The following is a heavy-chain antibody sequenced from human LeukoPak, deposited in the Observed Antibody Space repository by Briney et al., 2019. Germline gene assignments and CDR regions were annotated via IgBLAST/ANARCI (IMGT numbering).Heavy chain of an antibody. CDR2: INRSGST. J-gene: IGHJ4*02. D-gene: IGHD5-18*01. CDR3: ARRKRGSSTIYSNGWDPRYYFDY. CDR1: GGSFSGYY. V-gene: IGHV4-34*01. Sequence: SETLSLTCAVYGGSFSGYYWSWIRQSPGKGLEWIGEINRSGSTNYNPSLKSRVTISVDTSKDQFSLKLSSVTAADTAVYYCARRKRGSSTIYSNGWDPRYYFDYWGQGTLVTVSS.